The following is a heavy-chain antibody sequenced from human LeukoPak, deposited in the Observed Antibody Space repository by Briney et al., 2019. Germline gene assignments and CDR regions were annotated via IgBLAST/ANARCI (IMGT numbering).Heavy chain of an antibody. V-gene: IGHV1-69*13. D-gene: IGHD3-3*01. CDR2: IIPIFGTA. Sequence: SVXVSCKASGGTFISYAISWVRQAPGQGLEWMGGIIPIFGTANYAQKFQGRVTITADESTSTAYMELSSLRSEDTAVYYCARVGDFWSGYYRPFDYWGQGTLVTVSS. CDR3: ARVGDFWSGYYRPFDY. J-gene: IGHJ4*02. CDR1: GGTFISYA.